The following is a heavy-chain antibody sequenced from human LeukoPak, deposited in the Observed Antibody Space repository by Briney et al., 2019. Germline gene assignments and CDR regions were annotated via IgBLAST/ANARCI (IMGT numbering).Heavy chain of an antibody. Sequence: PSETLSLTCAVSGGSIGSSNWWSWVRQPPGKGLEWIGEIYHSGSTNYNPSLKSRVTISVDKSKNQFSLKLSSVTAADTAVYYCARAPPGYDSSGYYYYGMDVWGQGTTVTVSS. J-gene: IGHJ6*02. V-gene: IGHV4-4*02. CDR2: IYHSGST. CDR3: ARAPPGYDSSGYYYYGMDV. D-gene: IGHD3-22*01. CDR1: GGSIGSSNW.